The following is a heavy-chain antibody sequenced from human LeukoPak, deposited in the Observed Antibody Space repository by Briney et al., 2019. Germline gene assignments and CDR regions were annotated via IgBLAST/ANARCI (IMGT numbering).Heavy chain of an antibody. Sequence: GGSLRLSCAASGFTFSSYGMHWVRQAPSKGLEWVAFIRYDGSNKYYADSVKGRFTISRDNSKNTLYPQMNSLRAEDTAVYYCAKLTTVEKKDFDYWGQGTLVTVSS. CDR1: GFTFSSYG. D-gene: IGHD4-23*01. CDR3: AKLTTVEKKDFDY. J-gene: IGHJ4*02. CDR2: IRYDGSNK. V-gene: IGHV3-30*02.